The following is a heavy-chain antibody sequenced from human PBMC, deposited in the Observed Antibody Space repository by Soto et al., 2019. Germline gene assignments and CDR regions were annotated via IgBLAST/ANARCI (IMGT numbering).Heavy chain of an antibody. J-gene: IGHJ6*02. Sequence: SETLFLTCTVSGGSISSGGYFWSWIRQHPGKGLEWIGFIYYSGSTYYNPSLKSRVTISVDTSKNQFSLKLSSVTAADTAVYYCAREGAAPYYYYGMDVWGQGTTVTVSS. V-gene: IGHV4-31*03. CDR2: IYYSGST. CDR1: GGSISSGGYF. CDR3: AREGAAPYYYYGMDV. D-gene: IGHD6-6*01.